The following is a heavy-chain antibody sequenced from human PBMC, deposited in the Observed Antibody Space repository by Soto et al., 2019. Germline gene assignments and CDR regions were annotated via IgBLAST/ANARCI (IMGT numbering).Heavy chain of an antibody. D-gene: IGHD5-12*01. Sequence: EVQLVESGGGLVQPGGSLRLSCAASGFTFSAFNMNWVRQAPGKGLEWVSYISTSSSNIYYADSVKGRFTISRDNAKSSLHLQMNRLRVEDTAVYYCARDRSYSGYDYQFDYWGQGTLVTVSS. CDR3: ARDRSYSGYDYQFDY. CDR2: ISTSSSNI. V-gene: IGHV3-48*04. J-gene: IGHJ4*02. CDR1: GFTFSAFN.